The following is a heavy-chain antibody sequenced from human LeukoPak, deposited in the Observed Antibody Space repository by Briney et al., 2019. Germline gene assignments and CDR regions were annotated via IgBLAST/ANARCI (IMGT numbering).Heavy chain of an antibody. CDR1: GFTFSSYE. J-gene: IGHJ4*02. CDR3: ASCSSTLTCDY. CDR2: ISSSGSTI. Sequence: GGSLRLSCAASGFTFSSYEMNWVRQAPGKGLEWVSYISSSGSTIYYADSVKGRFTISRDNAKNSLYLQMNSLRAEDTAVYYCASCSSTLTCDYWGQGTLVTVSS. D-gene: IGHD2-2*01. V-gene: IGHV3-48*03.